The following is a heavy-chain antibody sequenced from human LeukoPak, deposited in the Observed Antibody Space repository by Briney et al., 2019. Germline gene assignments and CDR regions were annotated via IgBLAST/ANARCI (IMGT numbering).Heavy chain of an antibody. CDR3: ARVGLTTVTTLDY. CDR1: GGSFSGYY. V-gene: IGHV4-34*01. J-gene: IGHJ4*02. Sequence: SETLSLTCAVYGGSFSGYYWSWIRQPPGKGLEWIGEINHSGSTNYNPSLKSRVTISVDTTKNHFCLKLSSVTAADTAVYYCARVGLTTVTTLDYWGQGTLVTVSS. D-gene: IGHD4-17*01. CDR2: INHSGST.